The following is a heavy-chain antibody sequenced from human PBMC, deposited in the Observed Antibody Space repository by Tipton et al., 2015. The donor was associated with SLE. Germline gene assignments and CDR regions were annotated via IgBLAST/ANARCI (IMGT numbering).Heavy chain of an antibody. V-gene: IGHV3-23*03. CDR3: ARDRVVGAEGGGYYLDY. Sequence: GSLRLSCAASGFTFNTFAMSWVRQAPGKGLEWVSLIYSGGSTYYTDSVKGRFTISRDNSKNTLYLQMSSLRARDTAVYYCARDRVVGAEGGGYYLDYWGQGTLVTVSS. CDR1: GFTFNTFA. D-gene: IGHD1-26*01. CDR2: IYSGGST. J-gene: IGHJ4*02.